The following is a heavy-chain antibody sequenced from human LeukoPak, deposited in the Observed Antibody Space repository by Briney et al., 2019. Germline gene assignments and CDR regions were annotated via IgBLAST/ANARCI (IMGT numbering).Heavy chain of an antibody. CDR2: MYWNDDK. D-gene: IGHD3-10*01. CDR1: GFSLSTSGVG. J-gene: IGHJ3*02. V-gene: IGHV2-5*01. Sequence: SGPTLVKPTQTLTLTCTFSGFSLSTSGVGVGWIRQPPGKALERLAFMYWNDDKRYSPSLKSRLTITKDTSKNQVVLTMTNMDPVDTATYHCAHRLGYGSGNAFDIWGQGTMVTVSS. CDR3: AHRLGYGSGNAFDI.